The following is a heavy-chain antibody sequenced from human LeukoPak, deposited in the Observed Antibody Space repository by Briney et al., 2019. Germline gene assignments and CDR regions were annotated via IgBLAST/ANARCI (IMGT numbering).Heavy chain of an antibody. D-gene: IGHD5-18*01. J-gene: IGHJ2*01. CDR2: IYSGGST. CDR1: GFTVSSNY. CDR3: AKDPSIQLWSQYWYFDL. V-gene: IGHV3-53*01. Sequence: GGSLRLSCAASGFTVSSNYMTWVRQAPGKGLEWVSLIYSGGSTYYADSVKGRFTISRDNSKNTLYLQMNSLRAEDTAVYYCAKDPSIQLWSQYWYFDLWGRGTLVTVSS.